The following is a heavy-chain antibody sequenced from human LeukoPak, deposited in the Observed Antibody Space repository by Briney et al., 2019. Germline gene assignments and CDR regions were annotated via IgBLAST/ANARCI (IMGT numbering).Heavy chain of an antibody. CDR3: ARGIYGDPPGRDY. V-gene: IGHV3-74*01. CDR2: ICSDDSST. J-gene: IGHJ4*02. D-gene: IGHD4-17*01. Sequence: GGSLRLSCAASGFTFSRYCMHWVRQAPAKGLVWVSRICSDDSSTSYADSVKGRFTVSRDNAKNTLYLQMNSLRAEDTAVYYCARGIYGDPPGRDYWGQGTLVTVSS. CDR1: GFTFSRYC.